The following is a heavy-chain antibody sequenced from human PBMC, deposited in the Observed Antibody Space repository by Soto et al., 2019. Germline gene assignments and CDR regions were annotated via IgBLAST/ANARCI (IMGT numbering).Heavy chain of an antibody. CDR2: IYYSGST. J-gene: IGHJ5*02. V-gene: IGHV4-31*03. CDR3: ARGASP. CDR1: GGSISSGDYW. Sequence: QVQLQESGPGLVKPSQTLSLTCTVSGGSISSGDYWWSWIRQYPGKGLEWIGNIYYSGSTHYNPSLMSRVTISVDTSKNQFSLKLSSVTAADTALYYCARGASPWGQGTLVTVSS.